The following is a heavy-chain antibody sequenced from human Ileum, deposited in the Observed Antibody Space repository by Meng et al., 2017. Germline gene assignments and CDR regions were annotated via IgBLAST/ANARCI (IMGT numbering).Heavy chain of an antibody. Sequence: QVPLQASGPGLVEPSGTLSLTCTVSGGSISSSFYWSWVRQSPGKGLEWIGQIYLAGSPNYNPSLESRVTISVDKSKNQFSLRLTSVTAADTAIFYCVRHGGKYFDSWGQGTLVTVSS. V-gene: IGHV4-4*02. CDR1: GGSISSSFY. J-gene: IGHJ4*02. CDR2: IYLAGSP. CDR3: VRHGGKYFDS. D-gene: IGHD2-15*01.